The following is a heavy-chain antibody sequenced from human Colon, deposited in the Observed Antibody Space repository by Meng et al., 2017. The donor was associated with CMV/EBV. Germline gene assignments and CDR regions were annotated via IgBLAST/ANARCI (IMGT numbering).Heavy chain of an antibody. CDR2: INPNDGGT. J-gene: IGHJ5*02. V-gene: IGHV1-2*06. CDR3: AKIYDSSGSLPWFDP. Sequence: QVQLVQSGAEVREPGASVKGSCKASGYTFTGYNIHWVRKAPGQGLEWMGRINPNDGGTNHAQKFRGRVTMTRDTSISTAYMELSRLRSDDTAVYYCAKIYDSSGSLPWFDPWGQGTLVTVSS. D-gene: IGHD3-22*01. CDR1: GYTFTGYN.